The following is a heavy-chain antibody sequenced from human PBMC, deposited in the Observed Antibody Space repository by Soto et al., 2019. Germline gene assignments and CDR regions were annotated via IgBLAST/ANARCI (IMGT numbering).Heavy chain of an antibody. V-gene: IGHV3-48*03. D-gene: IGHD6-13*01. Sequence: GGSLRLSCAASGFTFSSYEMNWVRQAPGKGLEWVSYISSSGSTIYYADSVKGRFTISRDNAKNSLYLQMNSLRAEDTAVYYCATLTGQQLHIGYYYYGMDVWGQGTTVTVSS. CDR2: ISSSGSTI. J-gene: IGHJ6*02. CDR1: GFTFSSYE. CDR3: ATLTGQQLHIGYYYYGMDV.